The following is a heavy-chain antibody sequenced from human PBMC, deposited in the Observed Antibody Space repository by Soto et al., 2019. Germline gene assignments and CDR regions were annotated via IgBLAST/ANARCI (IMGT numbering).Heavy chain of an antibody. CDR3: MRLLYDYDSSAQPRAFDI. J-gene: IGHJ3*02. CDR1: GGTFSSYA. V-gene: IGHV1-69*13. CDR2: INPSCGTT. Sequence: PSVKVSCKASGGTFSSYAISWLRQAPGQGLEWMGGINPSCGTTNYAQKFQGRVTMTADESTSTAYMELSSLRSEDTAVYYCMRLLYDYDSSAQPRAFDIWGQGTMVTVSS. D-gene: IGHD3-22*01.